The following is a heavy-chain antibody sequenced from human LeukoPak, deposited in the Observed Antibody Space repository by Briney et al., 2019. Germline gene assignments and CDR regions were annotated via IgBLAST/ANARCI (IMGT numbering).Heavy chain of an antibody. V-gene: IGHV3-23*01. Sequence: PGGSLRLSCAASGFTFSSYAMSWVRRAPGKGLEWVSAISGSGGSTYYADSVKGRFTISRDNSKNTLYLQMNSLRAEDTAVYYCAKAWTMVRGVIALLYFDYWAREPWSPSPQ. CDR2: ISGSGGST. J-gene: IGHJ4*02. D-gene: IGHD3-10*01. CDR3: AKAWTMVRGVIALLYFDY. CDR1: GFTFSSYA.